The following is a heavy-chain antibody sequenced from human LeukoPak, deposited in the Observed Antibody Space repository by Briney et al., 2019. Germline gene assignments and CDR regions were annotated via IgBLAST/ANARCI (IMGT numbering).Heavy chain of an antibody. CDR3: ARGRWELLPDY. CDR1: GGSISSYY. CDR2: TYYSGST. Sequence: SETLSLTCTVSGGSISSYYWSWIRQPPGKGLEWIGYTYYSGSTNYNPSLKSRVTISVDTSKNQFSLKLSSVTAADTAVYYCARGRWELLPDYWGQGTLVTVSS. D-gene: IGHD1-26*01. V-gene: IGHV4-59*01. J-gene: IGHJ4*02.